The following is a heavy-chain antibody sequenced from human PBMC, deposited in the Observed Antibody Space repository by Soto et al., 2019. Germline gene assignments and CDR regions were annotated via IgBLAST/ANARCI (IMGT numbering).Heavy chain of an antibody. V-gene: IGHV4-31*03. D-gene: IGHD2-15*01. J-gene: IGHJ6*02. CDR2: IYYSWST. Sequence: TLSLTCTVSGGSISSGGYYWSWIRQHPGKGLEWIGYIYYSWSTSYNPSLKSRVTISVDTSKNQFSLKLSSVTAADPAVYYCARGGGYCSGCSCPYYYYGMDVWGQGTTVTVSS. CDR1: GGSISSGGYY. CDR3: ARGGGYCSGCSCPYYYYGMDV.